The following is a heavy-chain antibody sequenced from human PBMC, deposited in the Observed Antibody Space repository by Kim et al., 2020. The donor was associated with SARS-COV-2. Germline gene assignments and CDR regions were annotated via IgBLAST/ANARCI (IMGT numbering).Heavy chain of an antibody. CDR2: ISGSGGST. CDR1: GFTFSSYA. CDR3: AKDYYGSGSYDFYYYGMDV. V-gene: IGHV3-23*01. J-gene: IGHJ6*02. D-gene: IGHD3-10*01. Sequence: GGSLRLSCAASGFTFSSYAMSWVRKAPGKGLEWVSAISGSGGSTYYADSVKGRFTISRDNSKNTLYLQMNSLRAEDTAVYYCAKDYYGSGSYDFYYYGMDVWGQGTTVTVSS.